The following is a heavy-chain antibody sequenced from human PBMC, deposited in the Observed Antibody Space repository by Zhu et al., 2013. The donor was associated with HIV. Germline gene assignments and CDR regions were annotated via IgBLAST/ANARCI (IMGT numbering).Heavy chain of an antibody. CDR3: AKYRDGYITT. V-gene: IGHV4-59*01. CDR1: GGSIYTYY. D-gene: IGHD5-18*01. Sequence: QVQLEESGPGLVKPSETLSLTCTVSGGSIYTYYWSWIRQPPGMGLEWIGYIHYSGSSNYNPSLKSRVTISLDTSKNQFSLKLGSVTAADTAIYYCAKYRDGYITTWGQGTLVTVSS. CDR2: IHYSGSS. J-gene: IGHJ4*02.